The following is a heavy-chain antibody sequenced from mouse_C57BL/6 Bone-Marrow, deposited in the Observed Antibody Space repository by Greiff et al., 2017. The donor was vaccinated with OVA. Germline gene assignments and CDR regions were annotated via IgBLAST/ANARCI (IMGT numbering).Heavy chain of an antibody. D-gene: IGHD4-1*01. CDR2: IYPRSGNT. J-gene: IGHJ2*01. CDR1: GYTFTSYG. Sequence: VKLVESGAELARPGASVKLSCKASGYTFTSYGISWVKQRTGQGLEWIGEIYPRSGNTYYNEKFKGKATLTADKSSSTAYMELRSLTSEDSAVYFCARKLGRLFDYWGQGTTLTVSS. V-gene: IGHV1-81*01. CDR3: ARKLGRLFDY.